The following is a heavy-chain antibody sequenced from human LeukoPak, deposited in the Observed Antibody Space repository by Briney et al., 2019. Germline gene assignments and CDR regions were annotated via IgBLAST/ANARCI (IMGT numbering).Heavy chain of an antibody. CDR2: ISYNGDT. J-gene: IGHJ4*02. Sequence: SQTLSLTCSVSGGSISSSESHWRWIRQHPGQGLEWIGYISYNGDTSYCPSLRSRVVISLDTSKNQFSLKLTSVTAADTAVYYCARVRTGTSCYDYWGQGTRVTVSS. D-gene: IGHD2-2*01. CDR1: GGSISSSESH. CDR3: ARVRTGTSCYDY. V-gene: IGHV4-31*03.